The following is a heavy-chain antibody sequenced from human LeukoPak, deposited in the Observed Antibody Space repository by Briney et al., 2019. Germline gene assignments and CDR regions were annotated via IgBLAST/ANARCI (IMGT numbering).Heavy chain of an antibody. CDR2: INWNGGST. V-gene: IGHV3-20*04. D-gene: IGHD2-2*03. CDR1: GFTFDDYG. Sequence: GGSLRLSCAASGFTFDDYGMSWVRQAPGKGLEWVSGINWNGGSTGYADSVKGRFTISRDNAKNSLYLQMNSLRAEDTALYYCAREYGYCSSTSCYGYVYYYYMDVWGKGTTVTVSS. J-gene: IGHJ6*03. CDR3: AREYGYCSSTSCYGYVYYYYMDV.